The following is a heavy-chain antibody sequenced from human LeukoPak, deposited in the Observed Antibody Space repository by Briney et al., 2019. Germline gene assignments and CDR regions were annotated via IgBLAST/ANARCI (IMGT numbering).Heavy chain of an antibody. Sequence: PGGSLRLSCAASGFTFSSYSMNWVRQAPGKGLEWVSSISSSSSYIYYADSVKGRFTISRDNAKNSLYLQMNSLRDEDTAVYYCARVGHYDILTGHAFDIWGQGTMVTVSS. V-gene: IGHV3-21*01. CDR1: GFTFSSYS. D-gene: IGHD3-9*01. CDR2: ISSSSSYI. J-gene: IGHJ3*02. CDR3: ARVGHYDILTGHAFDI.